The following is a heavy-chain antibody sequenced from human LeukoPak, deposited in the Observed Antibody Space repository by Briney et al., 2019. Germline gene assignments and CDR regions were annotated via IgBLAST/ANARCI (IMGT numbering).Heavy chain of an antibody. CDR3: ARNSGSGFDY. V-gene: IGHV1-46*01. J-gene: IGHJ4*02. Sequence: GASVKVSCKASGFTFTKYYIVWVRQAPGQGLEWMGRIDPSGGSTSYTQKFQGRVTITRGTSTSTVYMELSSLISEDTAVYYCARNSGSGFDYWGQGTLVTVSS. CDR1: GFTFTKYY. D-gene: IGHD2-15*01. CDR2: IDPSGGST.